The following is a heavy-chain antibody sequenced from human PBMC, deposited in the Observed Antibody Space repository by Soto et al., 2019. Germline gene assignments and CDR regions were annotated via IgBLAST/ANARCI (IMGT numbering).Heavy chain of an antibody. CDR3: ARGQDFWSGYPFDY. CDR2: INHRGIT. CDR1: VGSFSGYY. Sequence: QVQLQQWGAGLLKPSETLSLTCAVYVGSFSGYYWTWIRQPPGKGLEWIGEINHRGITKYNPSRKSRLTMSVDTSKNQFSLELSSVTAADTAVYYCARGQDFWSGYPFDYWGQGTLVTVSS. J-gene: IGHJ4*02. D-gene: IGHD3-3*01. V-gene: IGHV4-34*01.